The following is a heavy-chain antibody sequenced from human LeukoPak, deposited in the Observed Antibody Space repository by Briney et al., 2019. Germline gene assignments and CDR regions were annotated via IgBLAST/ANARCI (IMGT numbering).Heavy chain of an antibody. CDR1: GGSFSGYY. Sequence: SETLSLTCAVYGGSFSGYYWNWIRQPPEKGLEWIGEINQSGSINYNPSLKSRVTMSVDTSENQFSLKLSSVTAADTAVYYCARGSYGDYGFKHWYFDLWGRGTLVTVSS. J-gene: IGHJ2*01. V-gene: IGHV4-34*01. CDR3: ARGSYGDYGFKHWYFDL. D-gene: IGHD4-17*01. CDR2: INQSGSI.